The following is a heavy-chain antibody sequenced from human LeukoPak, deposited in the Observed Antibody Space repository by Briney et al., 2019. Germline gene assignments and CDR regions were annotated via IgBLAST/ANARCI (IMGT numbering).Heavy chain of an antibody. Sequence: GGSLRLSCAASGYTFGSYALGWVRQAPGKGLEWVAIISGRGHITYYANSVKGRFSISRDNSKNTMYMQMNSLRVEDTAMYYCVRGGSQPTTMHVFDFWGQGTLVSVSS. CDR1: GYTFGSYA. CDR3: VRGGSQPTTMHVFDF. V-gene: IGHV3-23*01. J-gene: IGHJ4*02. D-gene: IGHD2-2*01. CDR2: ISGRGHIT.